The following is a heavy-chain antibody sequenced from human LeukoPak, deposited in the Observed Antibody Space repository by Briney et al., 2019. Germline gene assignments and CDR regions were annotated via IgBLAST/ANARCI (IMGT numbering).Heavy chain of an antibody. Sequence: SETLSLTCTVSGGSISSSSYYWGWIRQPPGKGLEWIGSIYYSGSTYYNPSLKSRVTISVDTSKNQFSLKLSSVTAADTAVYYCARRYQYDKSGHYYDDFWGQGTLVTVSS. CDR1: GGSISSSSYY. CDR3: ARRYQYDKSGHYYDDF. CDR2: IYYSGST. J-gene: IGHJ4*02. D-gene: IGHD3-22*01. V-gene: IGHV4-39*01.